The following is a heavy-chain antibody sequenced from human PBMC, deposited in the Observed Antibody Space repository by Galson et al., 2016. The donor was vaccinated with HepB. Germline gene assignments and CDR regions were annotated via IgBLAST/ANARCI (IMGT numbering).Heavy chain of an antibody. Sequence: SLRLSCAASGFIFRTYAMTWVRQAPGQGLEWVSAIRSSTSDTYYAESVKGRFTISSDNSKDTVYLQMNSLRAEDTAVYYCAKGDYYDSSGLNYWGQGTLVTVSS. D-gene: IGHD3-22*01. CDR3: AKGDYYDSSGLNY. V-gene: IGHV3-23*01. CDR1: GFIFRTYA. J-gene: IGHJ4*02. CDR2: IRSSTSDT.